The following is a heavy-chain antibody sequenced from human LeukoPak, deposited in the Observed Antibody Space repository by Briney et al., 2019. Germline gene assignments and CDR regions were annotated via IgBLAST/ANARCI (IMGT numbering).Heavy chain of an antibody. D-gene: IGHD2-2*01. Sequence: GGSLRLSCAASGFTFSRYAFHWVRQAPRKGLEWVAVISYDGTNQYYADSVKGRFTISKDNSKNTLYLQISSLRSEDTAVYYFAREGEATKFCSSSSCIPDFWGQGTLVTVSS. V-gene: IGHV3-30*04. CDR1: GFTFSRYA. CDR3: AREGEATKFCSSSSCIPDF. J-gene: IGHJ4*02. CDR2: ISYDGTNQ.